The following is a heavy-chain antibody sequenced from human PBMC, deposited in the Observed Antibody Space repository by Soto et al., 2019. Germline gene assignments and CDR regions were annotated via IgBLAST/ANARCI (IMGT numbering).Heavy chain of an antibody. Sequence: NPSETLSLTCTVSGGSISSYYWSWIRQPPGKGLEWIGYIYYSGSTNYNPSLKSRVTISVDTSKNQFSLKLSSVTAADTAVYYCARAVGSYFNYYYGMDVWGQGTTVTVSS. CDR3: ARAVGSYFNYYYGMDV. J-gene: IGHJ6*02. D-gene: IGHD1-26*01. CDR2: IYYSGST. V-gene: IGHV4-59*01. CDR1: GGSISSYY.